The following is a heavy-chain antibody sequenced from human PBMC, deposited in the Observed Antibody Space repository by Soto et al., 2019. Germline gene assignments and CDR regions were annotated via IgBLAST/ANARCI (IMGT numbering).Heavy chain of an antibody. J-gene: IGHJ4*02. CDR2: ISSTSNTI. CDR3: AKDLITLLNMFDY. V-gene: IGHV3-48*01. CDR1: GFTFSRYS. D-gene: IGHD2-15*01. Sequence: PGGSLRLSCAASGFTFSRYSMNWVRQAPGKGLEWVSYISSTSNTIYYADSVRGRFAISRDDAKNTLYLQMNSLRAEDTAVYYCAKDLITLLNMFDYWGQGTLVTVS.